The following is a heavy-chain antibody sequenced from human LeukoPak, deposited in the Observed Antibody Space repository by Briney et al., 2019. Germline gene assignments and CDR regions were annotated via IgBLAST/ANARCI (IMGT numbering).Heavy chain of an antibody. J-gene: IGHJ4*02. CDR3: AKLSHYCSGGSCPHSYFDY. CDR2: ISGSGGST. D-gene: IGHD2-15*01. V-gene: IGHV3-23*01. CDR1: GFTFSSYA. Sequence: GGSLRLSCAASGFTFSSYAMSWVRQAPGKGLEWVSAISGSGGSTYYADSVKGRFTISRDNSKSTLYLQMNSLRAEDTAVYYCAKLSHYCSGGSCPHSYFDYWGQGTLVTVSS.